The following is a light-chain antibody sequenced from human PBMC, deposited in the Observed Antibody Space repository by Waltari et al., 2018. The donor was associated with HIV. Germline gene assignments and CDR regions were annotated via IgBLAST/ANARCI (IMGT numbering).Light chain of an antibody. J-gene: IGLJ3*02. CDR2: DVD. CDR3: SSYASSFTLL. CDR1: SRDIGGFNY. V-gene: IGLV2-14*03. Sequence: QSALTQPASVSGSPGQSITISCTGTSRDIGGFNYVSWYQQHPDKAPKRIIFDVDIRPSGMSNRFSGSKSGNTASLTISGLQAEDEADYYCSSYASSFTLLFGGGTKLTVL.